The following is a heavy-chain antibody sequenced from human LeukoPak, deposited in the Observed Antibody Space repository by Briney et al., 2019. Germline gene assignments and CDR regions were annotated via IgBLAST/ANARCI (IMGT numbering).Heavy chain of an antibody. CDR1: GGSIRSYY. CDR2: IYYSGST. V-gene: IGHV4-59*01. J-gene: IGHJ5*02. D-gene: IGHD3-10*01. Sequence: SETLSLTCTVSGGSIRSYYWSWIRQPPGKGVEWIGYIYYSGSTHYNPSLKSRVTISVDTSKNQFSLKLSSVTAADTAVYYCARDSGTTGEVKFDPWGQGTLVTVSS. CDR3: ARDSGTTGEVKFDP.